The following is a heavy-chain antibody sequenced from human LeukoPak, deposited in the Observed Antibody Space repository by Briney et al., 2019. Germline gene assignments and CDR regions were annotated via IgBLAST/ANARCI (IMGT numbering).Heavy chain of an antibody. CDR1: GFTVSSNY. CDR2: ISYDGSNK. V-gene: IGHV3-30*18. J-gene: IGHJ4*02. D-gene: IGHD6-13*01. CDR3: AKEDLAAADPPY. Sequence: GGSLRLSCAASGFTVSSNYMSWVRQAPGKGLEWVAVISYDGSNKYYADSVKGRFTISRDSSKNTLYLQMNSLRAEDTAVYYCAKEDLAAADPPYWGQGTLVTVSS.